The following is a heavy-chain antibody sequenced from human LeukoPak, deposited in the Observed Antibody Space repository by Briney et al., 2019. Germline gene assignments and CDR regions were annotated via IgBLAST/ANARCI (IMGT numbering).Heavy chain of an antibody. J-gene: IGHJ6*03. D-gene: IGHD6-6*01. CDR3: AKDRGYSSSSGYYYMDV. Sequence: PGGSLRLSCAVSGFTMKNFGMHWVRQAPGKGLEWVAFIRYDGSNKYYADSVKGRFTISRDNSKNTLYLQMNSLRAEDTAVYYCAKDRGYSSSSGYYYMDVWGKGTTVTVSS. V-gene: IGHV3-30*02. CDR1: GFTMKNFG. CDR2: IRYDGSNK.